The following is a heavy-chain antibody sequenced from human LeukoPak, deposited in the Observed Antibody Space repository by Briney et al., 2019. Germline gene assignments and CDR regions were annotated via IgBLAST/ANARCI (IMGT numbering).Heavy chain of an antibody. CDR1: RGSISNADYY. Sequence: PSETLSLTCTVSRGSISNADYYWSWIRQHPGKGLEWIGYIYYSGGTYYNPPLKSRVTISVDTSKNQFSLKLSSVTAADTAVYYCASSYYYVFDYWGQGTLVTVSS. CDR3: ASSYYYVFDY. V-gene: IGHV4-31*03. J-gene: IGHJ4*02. CDR2: IYYSGGT. D-gene: IGHD3-10*02.